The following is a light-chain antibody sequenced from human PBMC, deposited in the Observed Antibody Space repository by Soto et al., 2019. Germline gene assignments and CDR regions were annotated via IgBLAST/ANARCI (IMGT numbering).Light chain of an antibody. CDR1: QYINTR. J-gene: IGKJ1*01. Sequence: EIFFTQYPGTRSSLGCGRFALSCGASQYINTRLAWYQHRPGQSPRLLIYQTSLRAAGIPARFSASGSGTDFTLTISDVQPEDFALYYCHQRQSWPRTFGQGTKVDIK. CDR3: HQRQSWPRT. V-gene: IGKV3-11*01. CDR2: QTS.